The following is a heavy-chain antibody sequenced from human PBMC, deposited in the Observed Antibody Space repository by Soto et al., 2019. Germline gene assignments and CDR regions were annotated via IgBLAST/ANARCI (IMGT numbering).Heavy chain of an antibody. CDR1: GFTFSNSW. V-gene: IGHV3-7*03. J-gene: IGHJ4*02. CDR2: MNQDGSEK. D-gene: IGHD7-27*01. CDR3: ARDNRGTFDY. Sequence: GGSLRLSCAASGFTFSNSWMTWVRQAPGKGLEWVANMNQDGSEKYYEDSVKGRFSISRDNAKNSLSLQMNSLRAEDTAVYFCARDNRGTFDYWGQGALVTVSS.